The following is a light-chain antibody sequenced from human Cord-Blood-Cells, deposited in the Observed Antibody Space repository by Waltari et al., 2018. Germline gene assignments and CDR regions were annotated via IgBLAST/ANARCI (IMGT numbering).Light chain of an antibody. CDR1: SSDVGSYNL. CDR2: EVS. J-gene: IGLJ3*02. V-gene: IGLV2-23*02. CDR3: CSYAGSSTWV. Sequence: QSALTQPASVSGSPGQSITISCTGTSSDVGSYNLVSWYQQHPGKAPKLMIYEVSKRPSGGSNLFSGSKSGNTASLTICGRQAEDESDYYCCSYAGSSTWVFGGGTKLTVL.